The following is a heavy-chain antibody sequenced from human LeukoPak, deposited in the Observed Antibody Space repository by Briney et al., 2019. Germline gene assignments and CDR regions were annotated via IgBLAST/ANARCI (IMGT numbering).Heavy chain of an antibody. J-gene: IGHJ4*02. CDR2: FDPEDGET. V-gene: IGHV1-24*01. CDR1: GYTLTELS. D-gene: IGHD3-3*01. CDR3: ARDFWSGYLISPFDF. Sequence: GASVKVSCKVSGYTLTELSMHWVRQAPGKGLEWMGGFDPEDGETIYAQKFQGRVTMTEDTSTDTAYMELSSLRSEDTAVYYCARDFWSGYLISPFDFWGQGTLVTVSS.